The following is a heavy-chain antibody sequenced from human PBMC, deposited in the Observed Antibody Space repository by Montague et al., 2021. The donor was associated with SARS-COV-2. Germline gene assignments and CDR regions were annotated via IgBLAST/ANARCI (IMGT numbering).Heavy chain of an antibody. D-gene: IGHD4-17*01. Sequence: TLSLTCSVSGGSISSGGHYWSWIRQPAGKGLQWIGRMFPSGRTNYNPSLNSRFTISVDTSKNQFSLDVRSVTATDTATYFCARAKVTTSVFDHWGHGILVTVS. CDR1: GGSISSGGHY. CDR2: MFPSGRT. V-gene: IGHV4-61*02. J-gene: IGHJ4*01. CDR3: ARAKVTTSVFDH.